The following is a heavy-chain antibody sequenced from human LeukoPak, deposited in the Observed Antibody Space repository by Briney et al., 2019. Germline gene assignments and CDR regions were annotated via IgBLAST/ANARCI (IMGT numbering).Heavy chain of an antibody. Sequence: PGRSLRLSCAASGFNFGNYAMHWVRQAPGRGLEWVAVISYDGSDKNYADSVKGRFTISRDNSKNTLYLQMNSLRAEDTAVYYCARGTRYDSSGYYSQDLDYWGQGTLVTVSS. D-gene: IGHD3-22*01. CDR2: ISYDGSDK. CDR3: ARGTRYDSSGYYSQDLDY. J-gene: IGHJ4*02. V-gene: IGHV3-30*03. CDR1: GFNFGNYA.